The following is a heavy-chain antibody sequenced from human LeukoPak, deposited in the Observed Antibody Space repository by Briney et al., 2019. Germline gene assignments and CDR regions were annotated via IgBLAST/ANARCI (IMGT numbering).Heavy chain of an antibody. CDR1: GGSISSSSYY. CDR3: ARQPEYYDFWSGYDDAFDI. J-gene: IGHJ3*02. CDR2: IYYSGST. V-gene: IGHV4-39*01. Sequence: SETLSLTCTVSGGSISSSSYYWGWIRQPPGKGLEWIGSIYYSGSTYYNPSLKSRVTISVDTSKNQFSLKLSSVTAADTAVYYCARQPEYYDFWSGYDDAFDIWGQGTMVTVSS. D-gene: IGHD3-3*01.